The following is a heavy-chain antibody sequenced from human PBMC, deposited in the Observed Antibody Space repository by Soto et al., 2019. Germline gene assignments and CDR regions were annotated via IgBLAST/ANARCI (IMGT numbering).Heavy chain of an antibody. D-gene: IGHD4-4*01. CDR1: GGSVSGDNW. J-gene: IGHJ5*01. CDR3: SRLGYSSAWPDS. CDR2: ISHRGTT. V-gene: IGHV4-4*02. Sequence: PSETLSLTCDVSGGSVSGDNWWSWVRQPPGKGLEWIGEISHRGTTNFNPSLKSRVTISIDKSTNHFSLKLTSVTAADTAVYYCSRLGYSSAWPDSWSQGTLVTVSS.